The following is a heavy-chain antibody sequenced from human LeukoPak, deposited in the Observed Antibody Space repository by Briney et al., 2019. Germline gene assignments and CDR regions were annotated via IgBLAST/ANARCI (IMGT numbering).Heavy chain of an antibody. D-gene: IGHD3-16*02. CDR3: AKWAIMITFGGVIAWDAFDI. Sequence: GGSLRLSCAASGFTFSSYSMNWVRQAPGKGLEWVSSISSSSSYIYYADSVKGRFTISRDNAKNSLYLQMNSLRAEDTAVYYCAKWAIMITFGGVIAWDAFDIWGQGTMVTVSS. J-gene: IGHJ3*02. CDR2: ISSSSSYI. CDR1: GFTFSSYS. V-gene: IGHV3-21*01.